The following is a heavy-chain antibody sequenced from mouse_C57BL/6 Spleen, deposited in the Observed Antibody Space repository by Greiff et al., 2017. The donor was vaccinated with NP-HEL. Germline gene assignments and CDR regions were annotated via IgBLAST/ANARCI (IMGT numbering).Heavy chain of an antibody. CDR3: TRRGSNYLDY. CDR1: GYTFTDYE. CDR2: IDPETGGT. D-gene: IGHD1-1*01. V-gene: IGHV1-15*01. J-gene: IGHJ2*01. Sequence: QLKQSGAELVRPGASVTLSCKASGYTFTDYEMHWVKQTPVHGLEWIGAIDPETGGTAYNQKFKGKAILTADKSSSTAYMELRSLTSEDSAVYYCTRRGSNYLDYWGQGTTLTVSS.